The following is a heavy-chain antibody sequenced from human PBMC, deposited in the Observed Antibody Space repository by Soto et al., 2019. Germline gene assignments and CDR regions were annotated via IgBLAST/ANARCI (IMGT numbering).Heavy chain of an antibody. V-gene: IGHV3-23*01. CDR3: GVNSRWGGGGIDDF. CDR1: GFTFSNYA. Sequence: EVQLLESGGGLVQPGGSLRLSCAASGFTFSNYAMNWVRQAPGKGLEWVSGLSGGGGNTYYADSVKGRFTISRDNSKNTLDLQMDRLGGEDTAGYYWGVNSRWGGGGIDDFWGQGTTVTVSS. D-gene: IGHD6-13*01. CDR2: LSGGGGNT. J-gene: IGHJ3*01.